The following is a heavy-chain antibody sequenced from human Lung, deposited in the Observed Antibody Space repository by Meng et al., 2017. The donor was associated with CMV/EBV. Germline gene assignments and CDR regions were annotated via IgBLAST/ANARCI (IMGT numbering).Heavy chain of an antibody. CDR2: INGGNGKT. CDR1: GYSFTSYA. V-gene: IGHV1-3*01. J-gene: IGHJ4*02. Sequence: QGQLVPSGLALKTPGASVKVSGKASGYSFTSYAIHWVRQAPGQRLEWMGWINGGNGKTKYSQKFQGRVTITRDTSASTAYMELSSLRSEDTAVYYCARDVVVPAALTVRIDYWGQGTLVTVSS. D-gene: IGHD2-2*01. CDR3: ARDVVVPAALTVRIDY.